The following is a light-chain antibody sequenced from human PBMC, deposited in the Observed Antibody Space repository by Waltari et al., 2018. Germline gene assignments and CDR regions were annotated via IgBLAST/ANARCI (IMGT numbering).Light chain of an antibody. Sequence: QSVLTQPPSVSGAPGQRVTISCTGRSSNIGAGYDVHWCQQLPGTAPKLLIYGNSNRPSGVPDRFSGSKSGTSASLAITGLQAEDEADYYCQSYDSSLSGSWVFGGGTKLTVL. J-gene: IGLJ2*01. CDR3: QSYDSSLSGSWV. CDR1: SSNIGAGYD. V-gene: IGLV1-40*01. CDR2: GNS.